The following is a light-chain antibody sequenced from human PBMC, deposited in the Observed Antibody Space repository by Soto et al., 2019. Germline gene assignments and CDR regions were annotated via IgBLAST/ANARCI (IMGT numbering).Light chain of an antibody. Sequence: DIQMTQSPSTLSASVGDRVIITCLASQSISSWLAWYQQKPGKAPKVLISDASTLESGVPSRFSGGGSGTEFTLTISSPQPEDFAVYYCQHYNTNSPTFGQGTKVDIK. V-gene: IGKV1-5*01. CDR2: DAS. CDR3: QHYNTNSPT. CDR1: QSISSW. J-gene: IGKJ1*01.